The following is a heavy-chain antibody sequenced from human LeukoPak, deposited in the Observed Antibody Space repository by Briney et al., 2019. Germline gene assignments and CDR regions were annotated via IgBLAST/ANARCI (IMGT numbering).Heavy chain of an antibody. CDR2: IYSGDSVT. CDR1: GYSFTSYW. Sequence: GESLKISCKGSGYSFTSYWIGWVRQMPGKGREWMGIIYSGDSVTRYSPSFKGQVTISPDKPISTAYLQWSSLKSSDTAMYYCARQGVTPCFDPWGQGTLVTVSS. CDR3: ARQGVTPCFDP. J-gene: IGHJ5*02. D-gene: IGHD3-10*01. V-gene: IGHV5-51*01.